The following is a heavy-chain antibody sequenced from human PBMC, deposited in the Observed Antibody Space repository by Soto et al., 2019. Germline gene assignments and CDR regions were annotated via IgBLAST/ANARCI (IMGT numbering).Heavy chain of an antibody. Sequence: SETLSLTCAVSGGSISSGGYSWCWIRQPPGKGLEWIGYIYHSGSTYYNPSLKSRVTISVDRSKNQFSLKLSSVTAADTAVYYCARVAYCGGDCYRGFDPWGQGTLVTVSS. V-gene: IGHV4-30-2*01. CDR3: ARVAYCGGDCYRGFDP. D-gene: IGHD2-21*02. J-gene: IGHJ5*02. CDR2: IYHSGST. CDR1: GGSISSGGYS.